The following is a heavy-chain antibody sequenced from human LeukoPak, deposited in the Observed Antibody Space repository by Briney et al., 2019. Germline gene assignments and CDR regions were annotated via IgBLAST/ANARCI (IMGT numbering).Heavy chain of an antibody. J-gene: IGHJ3*02. D-gene: IGHD1-26*01. CDR2: IYTSGST. Sequence: SETLSLTCTVSGGSISSYYWSWIRQPAGKGLEWIGRIYTSGSTNYNPSLKSRVTMSVDTSKNQFSLKLSSVTAADTAVYYCARDRRVGALDPDAFDIWGQGTMVTVSS. V-gene: IGHV4-4*07. CDR1: GGSISSYY. CDR3: ARDRRVGALDPDAFDI.